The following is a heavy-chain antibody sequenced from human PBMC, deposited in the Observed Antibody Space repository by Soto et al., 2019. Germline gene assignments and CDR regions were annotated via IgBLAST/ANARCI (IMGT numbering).Heavy chain of an antibody. CDR3: ASPGGGYGGNCRDYYYYGMDV. CDR2: INTNTGNP. J-gene: IGHJ6*02. CDR1: GYTFTSYA. D-gene: IGHD2-15*01. V-gene: IGHV7-4-1*01. Sequence: ASVKVFCKASGYTFTSYAMNWVRQAPGQGLEWMGWINTNTGNPTYAQGFTGRCVFSLDTSVSTAYLQICSLKAEDTAVYYCASPGGGYGGNCRDYYYYGMDVWGQGTTVTVSS.